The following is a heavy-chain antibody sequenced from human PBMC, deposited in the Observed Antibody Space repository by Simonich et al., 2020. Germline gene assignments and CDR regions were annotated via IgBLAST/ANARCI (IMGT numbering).Heavy chain of an antibody. CDR2: INNSGSN. CDR1: GGSFSGYY. J-gene: IGHJ3*02. D-gene: IGHD1-1*01. Sequence: QVQLQQWGAGLLKPSETLSLTCAVYGGSFSGYYWSWIRQPPGKGLGWFGEINNSGSNNHNPSLKSRVTISVDTSKNQFSLKLSSVTAADTAVYYCARGKGWKNAFDIWGQGTMVTVSS. V-gene: IGHV4-34*01. CDR3: ARGKGWKNAFDI.